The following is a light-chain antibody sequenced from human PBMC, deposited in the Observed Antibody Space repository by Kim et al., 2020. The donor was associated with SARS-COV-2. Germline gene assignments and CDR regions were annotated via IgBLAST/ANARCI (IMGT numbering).Light chain of an antibody. CDR3: QSYDKSLSGYV. V-gene: IGLV1-40*01. J-gene: IGLJ1*01. CDR2: GNN. CDR1: SSNIGAGYD. Sequence: QRCTISCTGSSSNIGAGYDVHWYQQLPGTAPKFLIYGNNNRPSGVPDRYSGSKSGTSASLAITGLQAEDEADYYCQSYDKSLSGYVFGTGTKVTVL.